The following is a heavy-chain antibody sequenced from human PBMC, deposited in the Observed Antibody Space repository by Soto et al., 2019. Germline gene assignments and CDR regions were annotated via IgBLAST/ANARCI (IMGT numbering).Heavy chain of an antibody. CDR2: IYYSGST. CDR1: GGSISSYY. J-gene: IGHJ4*02. CDR3: ARDRPIGRGSSWYQGRELFDY. V-gene: IGHV4-59*01. Sequence: PSETLSLTCTVSGGSISSYYWSWIRQPPGKGLEWIGYIYYSGSTNYNPSLKSRVTISVDTSKNQFSLKLSSVTAADTAVYYCARDRPIGRGSSWYQGRELFDYWGQGTLVTVSS. D-gene: IGHD6-13*01.